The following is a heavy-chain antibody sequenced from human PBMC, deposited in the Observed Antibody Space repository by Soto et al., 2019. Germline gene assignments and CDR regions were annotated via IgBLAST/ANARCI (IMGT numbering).Heavy chain of an antibody. D-gene: IGHD1-26*01. J-gene: IGHJ4*02. CDR2: ISGRGGST. Sequence: GGSLRLSCAASGFTFSSYAMSWVRQAPGKGLEWVSAISGRGGSTYYANSVKGRFTISRDNSKNPLYLQMNSLRAEDTAVYYCAKDRGGFQVGATLFDYWGQGTLVTVSS. V-gene: IGHV3-23*01. CDR3: AKDRGGFQVGATLFDY. CDR1: GFTFSSYA.